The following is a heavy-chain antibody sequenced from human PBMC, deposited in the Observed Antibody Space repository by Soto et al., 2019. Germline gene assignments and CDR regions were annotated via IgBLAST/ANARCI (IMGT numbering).Heavy chain of an antibody. V-gene: IGHV4-31*03. J-gene: IGHJ5*02. CDR1: GGSISSGGYY. CDR3: ARVRGIAGAGTTLGFDP. Sequence: QVQLQESGPGLVKPSQTLSLTCTVPGGSISSGGYYWSWIRQHPGKGLEWIGYIYYSGSTYYNPSLKSRVTRSVDTSKNQFALKLSSVTAADTAVYYCARVRGIAGAGTTLGFDPWGQGTLVTVSS. CDR2: IYYSGST. D-gene: IGHD6-19*01.